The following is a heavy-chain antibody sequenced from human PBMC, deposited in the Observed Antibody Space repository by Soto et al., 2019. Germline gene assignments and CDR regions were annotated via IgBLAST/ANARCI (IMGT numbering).Heavy chain of an antibody. V-gene: IGHV1-8*01. Sequence: QVQLVQSGAELKKPGASVKVSCKASGYTFSNYDMNWVRQATGQGPEWLGWVNPNNGDTGYAQKFQGRVTLTTDISTTTAYMELTSLRSEDTAIYYCAKVSRKGSAIDFDYWGQGTLIPVSS. CDR3: AKVSRKGSAIDFDY. J-gene: IGHJ4*02. D-gene: IGHD3-10*01. CDR1: GYTFSNYD. CDR2: VNPNNGDT.